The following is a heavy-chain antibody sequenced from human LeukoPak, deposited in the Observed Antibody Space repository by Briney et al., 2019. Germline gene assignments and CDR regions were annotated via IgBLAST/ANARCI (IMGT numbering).Heavy chain of an antibody. CDR1: GYTFTGYY. CDR3: ARGRVATIDAGYYFDY. J-gene: IGHJ4*02. D-gene: IGHD5-12*01. CDR2: VNPNSGGT. Sequence: ASVKVSCKASGYTFTGYYMHWVRQAPGQGLEWMGWVNPNSGGTNYAQKFQGWVTMTRDTSISTAHMELSRLRSDGTAVYYCARGRVATIDAGYYFDYWGQGTLVTVSS. V-gene: IGHV1-2*04.